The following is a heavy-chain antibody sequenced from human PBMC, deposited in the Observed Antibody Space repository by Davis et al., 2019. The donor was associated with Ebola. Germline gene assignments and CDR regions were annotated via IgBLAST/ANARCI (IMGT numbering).Heavy chain of an antibody. D-gene: IGHD7-27*01. CDR1: GGSFSGYY. Sequence: MPSETLSLTCAVYGGSFSGYYWSWIRQPPGKGLEWIGEINHSGSTNYNPSLKSRVTISVDTSKNQFSLKLSSVTAADTAVYYCARELPNWGLDYWGQGTLVTVSS. CDR3: ARELPNWGLDY. V-gene: IGHV4-34*01. J-gene: IGHJ4*02. CDR2: INHSGST.